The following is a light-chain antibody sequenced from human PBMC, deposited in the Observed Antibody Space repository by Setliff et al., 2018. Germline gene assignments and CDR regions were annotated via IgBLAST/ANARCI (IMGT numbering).Light chain of an antibody. Sequence: ALTQPASVSGSPGQSITISCIGTSSDIGGYNYVSWYQQHPGKAPKLMIYEVSNRPSGVSNRFSGSKSGNTASLTISGLQTEDEGDYYCSSYTGSSTLLYVFGTGTKVTVL. CDR3: SSYTGSSTLLYV. CDR1: SSDIGGYNY. J-gene: IGLJ1*01. CDR2: EVS. V-gene: IGLV2-14*01.